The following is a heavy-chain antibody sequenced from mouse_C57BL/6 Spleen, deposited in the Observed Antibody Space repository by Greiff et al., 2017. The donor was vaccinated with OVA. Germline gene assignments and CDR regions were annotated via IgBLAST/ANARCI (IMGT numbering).Heavy chain of an antibody. CDR2: INPSNGGT. V-gene: IGHV1-53*01. CDR3: ARTRGEYDYDSWFAY. J-gene: IGHJ3*01. CDR1: GYTFTSYW. D-gene: IGHD2-4*01. Sequence: QVQLQQPGTELVKPGASVKLSCKASGYTFTSYWMHWVKQRPGQGLEWIGNINPSNGGTNYNEKFKSKATLTVDKSSSTAYMQLSSLTSEDSAVYYCARTRGEYDYDSWFAYWGQGTLVTVSA.